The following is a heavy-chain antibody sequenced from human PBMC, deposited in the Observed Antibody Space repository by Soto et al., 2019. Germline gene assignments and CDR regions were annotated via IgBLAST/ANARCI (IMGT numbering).Heavy chain of an antibody. CDR1: GYTFTSYG. D-gene: IGHD6-6*01. J-gene: IGHJ5*02. Sequence: ASVKVSCKASGYTFTSYGISWVRQAPGQGLEWMGWISAYDGNTNYAQKLQGRVTMTTDTSTSTAYMELRSLRSDDTAVYYCARSAGSSSSNWFDPWGQGTLVTVSS. V-gene: IGHV1-18*04. CDR2: ISAYDGNT. CDR3: ARSAGSSSSNWFDP.